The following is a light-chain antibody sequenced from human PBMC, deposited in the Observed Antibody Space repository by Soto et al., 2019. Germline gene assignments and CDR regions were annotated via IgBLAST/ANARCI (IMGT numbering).Light chain of an antibody. CDR2: KAS. Sequence: DIQMTQSPSTLSASGGDRVTITSRASQSISSWLAWYQQKPGKAPKLLIYKASSLESGVPSRFSGSGSGTEFTLTISSLQPDDFATYYCQQYHDSSPTFGQGTKLEIK. CDR3: QQYHDSSPT. J-gene: IGKJ2*01. V-gene: IGKV1-5*03. CDR1: QSISSW.